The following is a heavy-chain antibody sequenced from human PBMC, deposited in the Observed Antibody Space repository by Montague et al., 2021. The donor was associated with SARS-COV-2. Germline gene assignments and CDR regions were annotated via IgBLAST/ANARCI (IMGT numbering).Heavy chain of an antibody. V-gene: IGHV4-39*01. CDR3: ARQRRGGLVSTPRFFDY. CDR1: GGSISSSSYY. D-gene: IGHD6-19*01. Sequence: SETLSLTCTVSGGSISSSSYYWGWIRQPPGKGLEWIGCIYYSGSTYYNPSLQSRVTISVDTSKNQFSLKLSSVTAADTAVYYCARQRRGGLVSTPRFFDYWGQGTLVTVSS. J-gene: IGHJ4*02. CDR2: IYYSGST.